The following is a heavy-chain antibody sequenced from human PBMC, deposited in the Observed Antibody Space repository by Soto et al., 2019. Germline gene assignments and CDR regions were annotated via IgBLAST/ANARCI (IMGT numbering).Heavy chain of an antibody. Sequence: ASVKVSCKASGYTFTSYGISWVRQAPGQGLEWMGWISAYNGNTNYAQKLQGRVTMTTDTSTSTAYMELRSLRSDDTAVYYCARDGHYFDWLLVSYYYMDVWGKGTTVTVSS. CDR3: ARDGHYFDWLLVSYYYMDV. CDR1: GYTFTSYG. CDR2: ISAYNGNT. V-gene: IGHV1-18*01. D-gene: IGHD3-9*01. J-gene: IGHJ6*03.